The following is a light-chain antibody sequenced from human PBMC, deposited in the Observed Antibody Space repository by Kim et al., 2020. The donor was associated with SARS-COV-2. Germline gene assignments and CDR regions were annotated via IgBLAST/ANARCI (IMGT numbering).Light chain of an antibody. Sequence: GQSVTLSCTGTARDIGAFHRVSWYQQTPGSAPKLLIYGVTDRPSGVPGRFSGSKSGNTASLTISGLQADDEGVFYCASYTMRSTWVFGGGTQLTVL. CDR2: GVT. V-gene: IGLV2-18*02. J-gene: IGLJ3*02. CDR1: ARDIGAFHR. CDR3: ASYTMRSTWV.